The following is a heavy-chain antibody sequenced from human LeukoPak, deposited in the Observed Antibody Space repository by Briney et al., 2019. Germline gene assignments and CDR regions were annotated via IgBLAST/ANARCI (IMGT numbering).Heavy chain of an antibody. CDR1: GGSVSSTNW. Sequence: SETLSLTCGVSGGSVSSTNWWTWIRQPPGKGLEWIGEVHLDGRTNFNPSLKSRLAMSVDLSENHVSLKLTSVTAADTAVYYCAREGGFYRPLDYSGQGTLVTVSS. J-gene: IGHJ4*02. CDR3: AREGGFYRPLDY. V-gene: IGHV4-4*02. D-gene: IGHD6-25*01. CDR2: VHLDGRT.